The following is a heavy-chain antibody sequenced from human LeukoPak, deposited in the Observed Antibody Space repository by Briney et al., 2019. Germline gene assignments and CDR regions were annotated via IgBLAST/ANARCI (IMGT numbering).Heavy chain of an antibody. CDR3: ARAREDDTASNFDS. CDR1: GYTFTSSY. D-gene: IGHD5-18*01. V-gene: IGHV1-46*01. Sequence: GASVKVSCKASGYTFTSSYMHWVRQAPGQGLEWMGIINPSGGSTSSAQKFQGRVTMTRDMSTTTVYMELSSLRSEDTAVYYCARAREDDTASNFDSWGQGTLVTVSS. J-gene: IGHJ4*02. CDR2: INPSGGST.